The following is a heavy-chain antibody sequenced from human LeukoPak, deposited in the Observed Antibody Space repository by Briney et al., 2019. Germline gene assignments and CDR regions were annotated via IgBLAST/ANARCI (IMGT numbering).Heavy chain of an antibody. CDR1: GGSISSYY. V-gene: IGHV4-4*07. J-gene: IGHJ4*02. D-gene: IGHD1-26*01. CDR3: ARVGGSYFRSAFNYFDY. CDR2: IYTSGST. Sequence: PSKTLSLTCTVSGGSISSYYWSWIRQPAGKGLEWIGRIYTSGSTNYNPSLKSRVTMSVDTSKNQFSLKLSSVTAADTAVYYCARVGGSYFRSAFNYFDYWGQGTLVTVSS.